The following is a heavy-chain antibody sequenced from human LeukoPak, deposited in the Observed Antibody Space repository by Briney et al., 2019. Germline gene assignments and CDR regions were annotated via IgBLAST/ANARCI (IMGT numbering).Heavy chain of an antibody. CDR1: GGSFSGYY. Sequence: SETLSLTCAVYGGSFSGYYWSWIRQPPGKGLEWIGEINHSGSTNYNPSLKSRVTISVDTSKNQFSLKLSSVTAADTAVYYCARGGAVAGTNYYYYGMDVWGQGTTVTVSS. J-gene: IGHJ6*02. V-gene: IGHV4-34*01. D-gene: IGHD6-19*01. CDR2: INHSGST. CDR3: ARGGAVAGTNYYYYGMDV.